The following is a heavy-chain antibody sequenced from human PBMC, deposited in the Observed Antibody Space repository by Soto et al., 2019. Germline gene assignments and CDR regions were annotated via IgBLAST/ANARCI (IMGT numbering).Heavy chain of an antibody. CDR2: IYPGDSET. Sequence: EVELVQSGAEVKKPGESLKISCKGSGYSFTSYWIVWVRQMPGKGLEWMGIIYPGDSETRYSPSLQGQVTMSADKSTSTAYLPWSSLKASDTAMYYCARRSYCDGDCTRMPYDYYGMDVWGQGTTVTVSS. V-gene: IGHV5-51*01. CDR3: ARRSYCDGDCTRMPYDYYGMDV. J-gene: IGHJ6*02. D-gene: IGHD2-21*02. CDR1: GYSFTSYW.